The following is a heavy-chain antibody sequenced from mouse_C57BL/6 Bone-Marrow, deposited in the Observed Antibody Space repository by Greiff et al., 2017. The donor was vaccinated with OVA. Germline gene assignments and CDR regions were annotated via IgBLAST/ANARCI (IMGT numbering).Heavy chain of an antibody. CDR1: GFTFSSYA. CDR2: ISDGGSYT. V-gene: IGHV5-4*01. CDR3: ARVPGPGYAMDY. J-gene: IGHJ4*01. D-gene: IGHD3-1*01. Sequence: EVHLVESGGGLVKPGGSLKLSCAASGFTFSSYAMSWVRQTPEKRLEWVATISDGGSYTYYPDNVKGRFTISRDNAKNNLYLQMSHLKSEDTAMYYCARVPGPGYAMDYWGQGTSVTVSS.